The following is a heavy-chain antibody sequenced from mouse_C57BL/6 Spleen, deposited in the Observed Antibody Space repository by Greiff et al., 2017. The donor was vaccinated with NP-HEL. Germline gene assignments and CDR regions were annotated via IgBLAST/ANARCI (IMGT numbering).Heavy chain of an antibody. Sequence: EVQLQQSGPVLVKPGASVKMSCKASGYTFTDYYMNWVKQSHGKSLEWIGVINPYNGGTSYNQQFKGKATLTVDKSSSTAYMELNSLTSEDYSGYYCAREDGYAMDYWGQGTSVTVSS. CDR1: GYTFTDYY. V-gene: IGHV1-19*01. D-gene: IGHD2-3*01. J-gene: IGHJ4*01. CDR2: INPYNGGT. CDR3: AREDGYAMDY.